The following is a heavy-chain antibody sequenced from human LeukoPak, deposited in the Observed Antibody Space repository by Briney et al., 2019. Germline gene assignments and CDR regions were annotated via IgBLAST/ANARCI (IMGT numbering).Heavy chain of an antibody. D-gene: IGHD6-19*01. CDR3: ARAIKWLADAFDI. CDR2: INSDGSST. Sequence: GGSLRLSCAASGFTFSSYWMHWVPHAPGKGLVWVSRINSDGSSTSYADSVKSRFTISRDNAKNTLYLQMNSLRAEDTAVYYCARAIKWLADAFDIWGQGTMVTVSS. V-gene: IGHV3-74*01. CDR1: GFTFSSYW. J-gene: IGHJ3*02.